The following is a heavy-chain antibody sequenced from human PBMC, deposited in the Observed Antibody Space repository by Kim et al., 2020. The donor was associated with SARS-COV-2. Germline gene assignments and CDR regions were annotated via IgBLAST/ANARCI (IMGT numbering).Heavy chain of an antibody. CDR3: ARRGMGYDTSGL. V-gene: IGHV4-61*05. Sequence: NYLPSLQTRVTLSVAKSKTQFSLKLSSVTAADTAVYYCARRGMGYDTSGLWGQGTLVTVSS. J-gene: IGHJ4*02. D-gene: IGHD3-22*01.